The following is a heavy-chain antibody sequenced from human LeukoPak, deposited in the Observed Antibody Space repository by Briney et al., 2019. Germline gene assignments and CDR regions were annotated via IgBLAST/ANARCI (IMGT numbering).Heavy chain of an antibody. Sequence: GGSLRLSCAASGFTFYNYAMHWVRHAPEKGVEGVSGISWNRGNIVSAHSVKGRFNIPREHAKNSLYPQLHSLRLDDPALYHFAKASARVDYIGGPNWFFDLRVRGTLVSDSS. CDR3: AKASARVDYIGGPNWFFDL. CDR2: ISWNRGNI. J-gene: IGHJ2*01. CDR1: GFTFYNYA. V-gene: IGHV3-9*01. D-gene: IGHD4-11*01.